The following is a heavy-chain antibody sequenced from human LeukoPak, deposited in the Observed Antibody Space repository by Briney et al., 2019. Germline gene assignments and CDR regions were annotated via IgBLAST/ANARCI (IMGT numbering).Heavy chain of an antibody. CDR1: GFTFSSYC. V-gene: IGHV3-21*01. CDR2: ISSSSSYI. J-gene: IGHJ4*02. CDR3: ARAVDTAMTDY. D-gene: IGHD5-18*01. Sequence: GGSLRLSCAASGFTFSSYCMNWVRQAPGKGLEWVSSISSSSSYIYYADSVKGRFTISRDNAKNSLYLQMNSLRAEDTAVYYCARAVDTAMTDYWGQGTLVTVSS.